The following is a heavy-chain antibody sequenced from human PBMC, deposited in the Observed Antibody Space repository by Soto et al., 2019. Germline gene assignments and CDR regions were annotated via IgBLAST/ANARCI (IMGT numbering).Heavy chain of an antibody. Sequence: PGESLKISCKASGYTFSSYWITWVRQMPGKGLEWMGRIDPSDSSTKYSPSLQGHVTMSIDKSITTAHLQWTSLKVSDTAIYYCAATGYTYGYHFDHWGQGTQVTVS. V-gene: IGHV5-10-1*01. CDR2: IDPSDSST. CDR3: AATGYTYGYHFDH. D-gene: IGHD5-18*01. CDR1: GYTFSSYW. J-gene: IGHJ4*02.